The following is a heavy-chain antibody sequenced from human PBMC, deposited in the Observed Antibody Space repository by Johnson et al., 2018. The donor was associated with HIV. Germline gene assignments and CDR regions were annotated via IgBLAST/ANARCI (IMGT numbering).Heavy chain of an antibody. CDR1: GFTVSSNY. CDR2: LYAGGPT. CDR3: ARGTTFADGTCTFDI. V-gene: IGHV3-53*01. Sequence: VQLVESGGGLIQPGGSLRLSCAASGFTVSSNYMSWVRQAPGKGLEWVSALYAGGPTYYADSVEGRFTISRDSSKNTVYLQMNSLRAEDTAMYYCARGTTFADGTCTFDIWGQGTMVTVSS. D-gene: IGHD6-13*01. J-gene: IGHJ3*02.